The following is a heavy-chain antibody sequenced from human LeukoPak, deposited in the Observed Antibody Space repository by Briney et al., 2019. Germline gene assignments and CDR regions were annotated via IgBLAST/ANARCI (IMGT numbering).Heavy chain of an antibody. J-gene: IGHJ4*02. V-gene: IGHV4-39*01. D-gene: IGHD3-10*01. Sequence: SETLSLTCTVSGGSISSSSYYWGWIRQPPGKGLEWIGSIYYSGSTYYNPSLKSRVTISVDTSKNQFSLKLSSVTAADTAVYYCARQVLLWFGSIDYWGQGTLVTVSS. CDR2: IYYSGST. CDR1: GGSISSSSYY. CDR3: ARQVLLWFGSIDY.